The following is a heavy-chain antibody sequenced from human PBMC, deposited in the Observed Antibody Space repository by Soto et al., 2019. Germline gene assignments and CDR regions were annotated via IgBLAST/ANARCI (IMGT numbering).Heavy chain of an antibody. Sequence: GRSLRLSCAASGFTFSSYGMHWVRQAPGKGLEWVAVIWYDGSNKYYADSVKGRFTISRDNSKNTLYLQMNSLRVEDTAVYYCARDRYYGSGSYYTPDAFDIWGQGTMVTVSS. J-gene: IGHJ3*02. D-gene: IGHD3-10*01. CDR1: GFTFSSYG. V-gene: IGHV3-33*01. CDR3: ARDRYYGSGSYYTPDAFDI. CDR2: IWYDGSNK.